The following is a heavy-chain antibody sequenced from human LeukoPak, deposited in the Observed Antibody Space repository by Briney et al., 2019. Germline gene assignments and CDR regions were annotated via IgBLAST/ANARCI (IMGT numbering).Heavy chain of an antibody. J-gene: IGHJ6*02. V-gene: IGHV3-30*04. CDR1: GFTFPRFA. CDR3: ARVGGDVLSGHRTGYYYAMDV. CDR2: ISYDGSNK. Sequence: GRSLRLSCAASGFTFPRFAMYWVRQAPGKGLEWVALISYDGSNKYYADSVKGRFTISRDNSKNTVYLQMNSPRAEDTAVYYCARVGGDVLSGHRTGYYYAMDVWGQGTTVTVSS. D-gene: IGHD3-3*01.